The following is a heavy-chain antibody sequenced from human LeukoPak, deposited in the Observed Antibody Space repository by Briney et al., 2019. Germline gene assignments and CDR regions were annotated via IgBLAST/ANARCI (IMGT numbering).Heavy chain of an antibody. V-gene: IGHV4-59*12. J-gene: IGHJ6*03. D-gene: IGHD3-10*01. CDR1: GGSISTYY. CDR2: IYYSGST. CDR3: AREVWFGEFYYYYYMDV. Sequence: SETLSLTCTVSGGSISTYYWSWIRQPPGKGLEWIGYIYYSGSTYYNPSLKSRVTMSVDTSKNQFSLKLSSVTAADTAVYYCAREVWFGEFYYYYYMDVWGKGTTVTVSS.